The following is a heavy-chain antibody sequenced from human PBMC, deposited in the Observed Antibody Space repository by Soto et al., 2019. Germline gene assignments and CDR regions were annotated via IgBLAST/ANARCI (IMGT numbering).Heavy chain of an antibody. J-gene: IGHJ4*02. Sequence: EVQLLESGEALAQPGGSLRLSCAASGFTFSSYAMTWVRQAPGKGLEWVALSNGGGDSAYYADSVKGRFTIYRDNFKNTLFLQMNSLRGEDAADYYCARGTTIDYWGQGTLVTVSS. CDR1: GFTFSSYA. V-gene: IGHV3-23*01. CDR3: ARGTTIDY. CDR2: SNGGGDSA. D-gene: IGHD1-1*01.